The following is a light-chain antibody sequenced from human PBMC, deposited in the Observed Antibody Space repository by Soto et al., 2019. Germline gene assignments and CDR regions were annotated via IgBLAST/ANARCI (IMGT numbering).Light chain of an antibody. Sequence: DIQMTQSPSTLSASVGDRVTITCRARQNINRWLAWYQQRPGKAPNLLIHKASTLEVGVPSRFSGSASGTEFTFTISSLQPDDFAVYFCLQYNVYPLSFGGGTKVDIK. CDR3: LQYNVYPLS. V-gene: IGKV1-5*03. J-gene: IGKJ4*01. CDR1: QNINRW. CDR2: KAS.